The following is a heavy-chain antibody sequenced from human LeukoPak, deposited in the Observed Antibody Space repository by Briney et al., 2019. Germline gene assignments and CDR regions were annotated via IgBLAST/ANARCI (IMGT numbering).Heavy chain of an antibody. CDR2: FHPGDSES. V-gene: IGHV5-51*01. Sequence: GESLKISCKGSGYSFNSHWIGWVRQRPGKGLEWMGIFHPGDSESRYSPSFQGQVTMSADQTITTAYLQWNTLKASDTAMYFCARTIAFYYDSSSYMDFWGQGTLVTVPS. CDR3: ARTIAFYYDSSSYMDF. J-gene: IGHJ4*02. D-gene: IGHD3-22*01. CDR1: GYSFNSHW.